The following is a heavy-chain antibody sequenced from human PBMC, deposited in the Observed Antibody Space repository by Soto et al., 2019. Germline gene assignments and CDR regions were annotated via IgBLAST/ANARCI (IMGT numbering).Heavy chain of an antibody. CDR2: INHSGST. V-gene: IGHV4-34*01. Sequence: LSLTCAVYGGSFSGYYWSLIRQPPGKGLEWIGEINHSGSTNYNPSLKSRVTISVDTSKNQFSLKLSSVTAADTAVYYCARAGSYPPGVLGYYGMDVWGQGTTVTVSS. CDR1: GGSFSGYY. J-gene: IGHJ6*02. D-gene: IGHD1-26*01. CDR3: ARAGSYPPGVLGYYGMDV.